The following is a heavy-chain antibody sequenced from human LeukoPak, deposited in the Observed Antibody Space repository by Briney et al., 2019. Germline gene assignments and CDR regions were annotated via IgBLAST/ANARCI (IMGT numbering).Heavy chain of an antibody. V-gene: IGHV3-30*04. D-gene: IGHD3-16*02. CDR2: ISYDGSNK. Sequence: GGSLRLSCAASGFTFSSYAMHWVRQAPGKGLEWVAVISYDGSNKYYADSVKGRFTISRDNSKNTLYLQMNSLRPEDTAVYYCARLMITFGGVVEYYYYYGMDVWGQGTTVTVSS. CDR1: GFTFSSYA. CDR3: ARLMITFGGVVEYYYYYGMDV. J-gene: IGHJ6*02.